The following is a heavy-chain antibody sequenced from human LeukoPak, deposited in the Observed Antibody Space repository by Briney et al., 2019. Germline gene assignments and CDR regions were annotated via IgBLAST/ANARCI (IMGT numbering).Heavy chain of an antibody. CDR1: GGSISSYY. CDR3: SRESGAFCPFGY. D-gene: IGHD1-26*01. Sequence: SETLSLTCTVSGGSISSYYWSWIRLPPGKGLEWIGYLSKSGNTNYSPSLKSRVTIFGDTSKNQFFLKLSSVTAADTAVYYCSRESGAFCPFGYWGQGTLVTVSS. V-gene: IGHV4-59*01. CDR2: LSKSGNT. J-gene: IGHJ4*02.